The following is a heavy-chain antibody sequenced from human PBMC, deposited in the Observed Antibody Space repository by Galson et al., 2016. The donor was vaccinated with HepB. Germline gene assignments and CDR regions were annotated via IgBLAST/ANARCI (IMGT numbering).Heavy chain of an antibody. CDR2: TNNDGTST. CDR3: ARDPGSFFDY. V-gene: IGHV3-74*01. D-gene: IGHD1-26*01. J-gene: IGHJ4*02. Sequence: SLRLSCAASGFTFGSYWMHWVRQAAGKGLEWVSRTNNDGTSTTYADSVKGRFTISRDNTKNTLYLHMDTLRPEDTALYYCARDPGSFFDYWGQGSLVTVSS. CDR1: GFTFGSYW.